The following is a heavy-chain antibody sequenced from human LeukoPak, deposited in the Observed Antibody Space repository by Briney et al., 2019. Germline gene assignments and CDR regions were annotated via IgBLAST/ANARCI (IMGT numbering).Heavy chain of an antibody. Sequence: ASVKVSCKASGGTFSSYAISWVRQAPGQGLEWMGIINPSGGSTSYAQKFQGRVTMTRDTSTSTVYMELSSLRSEDTAVYYCARRAPSSDFDYWGQGTLVTVSS. D-gene: IGHD6-13*01. CDR1: GGTFSSYA. J-gene: IGHJ4*02. CDR2: INPSGGST. CDR3: ARRAPSSDFDY. V-gene: IGHV1-46*01.